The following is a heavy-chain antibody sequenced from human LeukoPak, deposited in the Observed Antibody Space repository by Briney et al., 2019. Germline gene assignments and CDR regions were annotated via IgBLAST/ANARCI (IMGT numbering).Heavy chain of an antibody. J-gene: IGHJ6*02. V-gene: IGHV3-23*01. CDR3: VTVLQCYYYGMDV. CDR2: ISNSGGST. Sequence: PGGSLRLSCAASGFTFSSYAMSWVRQAPGKGLEWVSSISNSGGSTYYADSVKGRFTISRDNSKNTLFLQMNSLRAEDRTVYYCVTVLQCYYYGMDVWGQGTTVTVSS. CDR1: GFTFSSYA. D-gene: IGHD5-24*01.